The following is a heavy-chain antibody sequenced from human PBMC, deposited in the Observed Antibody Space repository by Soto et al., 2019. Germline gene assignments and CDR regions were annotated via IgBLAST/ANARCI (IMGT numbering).Heavy chain of an antibody. CDR1: GGSISTSNW. CDR2: VYRTGST. V-gene: IGHV4-4*02. D-gene: IGHD6-13*01. Sequence: QVQLQESGPGLVKPSGTLSLTCAVSGGSISTSNWWSWVRQPPGKGLEWIGEVYRTGSTNYNPSLESRVIVSVHKSKNQFSLKLTSVTAADTAVYYCARARATIAAAAIFACWGQGTLVTVSS. J-gene: IGHJ4*02. CDR3: ARARATIAAAAIFAC.